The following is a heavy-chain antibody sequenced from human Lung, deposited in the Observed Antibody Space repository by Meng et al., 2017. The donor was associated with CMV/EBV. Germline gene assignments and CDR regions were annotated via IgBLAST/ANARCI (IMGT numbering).Heavy chain of an antibody. Sequence: SETLSLTCTVSGGSIKNPNYYWSRNRHQPGKGLEWLGYSYYTGAYYNPSLASRIFISLDSSSNRYSLTLRAVTAEDTALYFCARMRGSGSEDYWGTGTLVTVSS. J-gene: IGHJ4*02. CDR1: GGSIKNPNYY. CDR2: SYYTGA. V-gene: IGHV4-31*03. D-gene: IGHD3-10*01. CDR3: ARMRGSGSEDY.